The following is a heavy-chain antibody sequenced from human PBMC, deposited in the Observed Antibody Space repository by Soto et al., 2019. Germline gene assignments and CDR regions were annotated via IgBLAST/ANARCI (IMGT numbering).Heavy chain of an antibody. CDR3: ARQSTSAPKDY. CDR2: VYPGDSDT. J-gene: IGHJ4*01. V-gene: IGHV5-51*01. D-gene: IGHD3-10*01. Sequence: GESLKISCKGSGYSFTTYWIAWVRQMPGEGLEWVGVVYPGDSDTRYSPSFEGHVTISVDKSISTAFLQWNSLKASDNAIYFCARQSTSAPKDYWGQGTLVTVSS. CDR1: GYSFTTYW.